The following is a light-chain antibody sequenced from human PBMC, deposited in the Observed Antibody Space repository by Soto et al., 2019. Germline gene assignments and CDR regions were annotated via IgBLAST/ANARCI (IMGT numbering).Light chain of an antibody. Sequence: EIVMTQSPATLSVSPGERATLSCRASQSVNSNLAWYQQKPGQAPRLLIYGASTRATGVPARFSGSGAGTEFTLTISSLQSEDFAVYFGQQYKNWPTFGEGTKVEI. CDR2: GAS. J-gene: IGKJ1*01. V-gene: IGKV3-15*01. CDR1: QSVNSN. CDR3: QQYKNWPT.